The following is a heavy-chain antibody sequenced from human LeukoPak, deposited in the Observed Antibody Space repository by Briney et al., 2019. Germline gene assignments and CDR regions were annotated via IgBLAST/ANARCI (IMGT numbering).Heavy chain of an antibody. Sequence: RASVKVSCKASGCTFSSYAISWVRQAPGQGLEWMGGIIPIFGTANYAQKFQGRVTITADKSTSTAYMELSSLRSEDTAVYYCARDPVHYDILTGYYFSEANWFDPWGQGTLVTVSP. CDR3: ARDPVHYDILTGYYFSEANWFDP. D-gene: IGHD3-9*01. CDR2: IIPIFGTA. J-gene: IGHJ5*02. V-gene: IGHV1-69*06. CDR1: GCTFSSYA.